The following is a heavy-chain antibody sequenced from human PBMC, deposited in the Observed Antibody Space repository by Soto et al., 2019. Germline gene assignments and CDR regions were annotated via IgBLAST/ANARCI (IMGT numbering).Heavy chain of an antibody. V-gene: IGHV3-7*05. CDR2: IKQDGSEK. J-gene: IGHJ4*02. CDR3: ARDFNDPLYSSGWYHYFDY. CDR1: GFTFSSYW. Sequence: GGSLRLSCAASGFTFSSYWMSWVRQAPGKGLEWVANIKQDGSEKYYVDSVKGRFTISRDNAKNSLYLQMNSLRAEDTAVYYCARDFNDPLYSSGWYHYFDYWGQGTLVTVSS. D-gene: IGHD6-19*01.